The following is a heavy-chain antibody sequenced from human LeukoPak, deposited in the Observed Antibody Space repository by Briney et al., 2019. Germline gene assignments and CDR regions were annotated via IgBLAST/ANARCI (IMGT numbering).Heavy chain of an antibody. CDR1: GGSISSGLYS. CDR2: IYHTGST. CDR3: ARLQYCSGTSCYWFDP. J-gene: IGHJ5*02. Sequence: SSQTLSLTCDVSGGSISSGLYSWSWIRQPLGKGLGWIGYIYHTGSTYYNPSLKSRVTISVDTSKNQFSLRLSSVTAADTAVYYCARLQYCSGTSCYWFDPWGQGTLVTVSS. V-gene: IGHV4-30-2*01. D-gene: IGHD2-2*01.